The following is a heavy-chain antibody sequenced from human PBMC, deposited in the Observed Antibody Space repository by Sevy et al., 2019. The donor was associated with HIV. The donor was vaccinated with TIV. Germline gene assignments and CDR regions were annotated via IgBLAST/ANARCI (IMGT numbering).Heavy chain of an antibody. CDR2: ISYDGSNK. CDR3: AKTLYGVSINYFDY. J-gene: IGHJ4*02. V-gene: IGHV3-30-3*01. D-gene: IGHD4-17*01. Sequence: GGSLRLSCAASGFTFSSYAMHWVRQAPGKGLEWVAVISYDGSNKYYADSVKGRFTISRDNSKNTLYLQMNSLRAEDTAVYYCAKTLYGVSINYFDYWGQGTLLTVSS. CDR1: GFTFSSYA.